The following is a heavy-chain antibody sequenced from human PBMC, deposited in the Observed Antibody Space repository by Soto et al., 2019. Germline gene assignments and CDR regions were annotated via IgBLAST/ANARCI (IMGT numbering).Heavy chain of an antibody. J-gene: IGHJ3*02. D-gene: IGHD6-13*01. CDR1: GGSISSYY. CDR3: ARVDPWVGSWSSLNAFDI. Sequence: QVQLQESGPGLVKPSETLSLTCTVSGGSISSYYWSWIRQPPGKGLEWIGYIYYSGSTNYNPSLKSRVTISVDTPKNQFSLKLSSVTAADTAVYYCARVDPWVGSWSSLNAFDIWGQGTMVTVSS. CDR2: IYYSGST. V-gene: IGHV4-59*01.